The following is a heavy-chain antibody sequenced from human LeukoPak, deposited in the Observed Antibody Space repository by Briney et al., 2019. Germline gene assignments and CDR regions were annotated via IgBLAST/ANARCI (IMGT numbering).Heavy chain of an antibody. D-gene: IGHD6-19*01. J-gene: IGHJ4*02. CDR1: GFTLSSYV. V-gene: IGHV3-30*18. CDR2: ISYDGSST. Sequence: SGGSLRLSCAASGFTLSSYVMHWVRQAPGKGLEWLAVISYDGSSTYYADSVKGRFTISRDSSKNTLYLQMNSLIAEDTAVYYCAKAHISGWYYFDYWGQGTLVTVSS. CDR3: AKAHISGWYYFDY.